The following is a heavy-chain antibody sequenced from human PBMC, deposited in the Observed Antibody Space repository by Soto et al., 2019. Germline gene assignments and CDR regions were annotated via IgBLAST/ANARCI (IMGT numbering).Heavy chain of an antibody. V-gene: IGHV4-4*02. J-gene: IGHJ4*02. CDR3: ALHIAVPRTRGVDY. CDR1: GGSITTNW. Sequence: QVHLQESGPGLVKPSGTLSLTCAVSGGSITTNWWSWVRQPPGKGLEWIGEIYHSGTTNYNPSLRGRVTISVAKSNNQFSLTLNPVTAADSAIYSCALHIAVPRTRGVDYWGQGNLVTVSS. CDR2: IYHSGTT. D-gene: IGHD6-19*01.